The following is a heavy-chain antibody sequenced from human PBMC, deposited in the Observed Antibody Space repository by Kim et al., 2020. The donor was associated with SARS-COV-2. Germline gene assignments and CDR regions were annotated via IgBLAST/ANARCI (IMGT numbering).Heavy chain of an antibody. Sequence: YPSGSTNYTPSLKSRVTMSVDTSKNQFSLKLSSVTAADTAVYYCARDVTLWGQGTLVTVSS. D-gene: IGHD5-18*01. CDR2: YPSGST. V-gene: IGHV4-4*07. CDR3: ARDVTL. J-gene: IGHJ4*02.